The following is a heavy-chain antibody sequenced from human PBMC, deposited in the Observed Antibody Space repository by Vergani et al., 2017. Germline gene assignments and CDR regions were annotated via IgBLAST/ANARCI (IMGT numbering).Heavy chain of an antibody. CDR1: GFTFSSYA. CDR3: AKFMITALSLDY. V-gene: IGHV3-23*01. CDR2: ISGSVGST. D-gene: IGHD3-16*01. J-gene: IGHJ4*02. Sequence: EVQLLESGGGLVQPGGSLRLSCAASGFTFSSYAMSWVRQAPGKGLEWVSAISGSVGSTYYADAVKGRFTISRDNSKNTLYLQMNSLRAEDTAVYYCAKFMITALSLDYWGQGTLVTVSS.